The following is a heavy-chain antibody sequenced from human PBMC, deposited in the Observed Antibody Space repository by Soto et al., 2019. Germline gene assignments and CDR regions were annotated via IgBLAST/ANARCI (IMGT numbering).Heavy chain of an antibody. J-gene: IGHJ4*02. D-gene: IGHD1-26*01. V-gene: IGHV3-21*01. CDR1: GFALTTYT. Sequence: GGSLRLSCVASGFALTTYTMNWVRQGPGTGLEWVSSINGRSNYKYYSDSVKGRFTVSRDNAQNSLFLQMRRLGPEDTAVYYCVREDAVVAASYVFDTWGQGTLVTVFS. CDR3: VREDAVVAASYVFDT. CDR2: INGRSNYK.